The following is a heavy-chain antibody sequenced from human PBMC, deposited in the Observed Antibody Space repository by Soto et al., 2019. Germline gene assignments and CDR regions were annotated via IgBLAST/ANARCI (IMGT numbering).Heavy chain of an antibody. CDR1: GFTFSRYW. D-gene: IGHD4-4*01. V-gene: IGHV3-7*01. J-gene: IGHJ6*04. CDR3: ARKQTTVTSLRNYYYGLDV. CDR2: IKDDGSDE. Sequence: EVQLVESGGGLVQPGGSLRLSCAASGFTFSRYWMSWVRQAPGKGLEWVANIKDDGSDEYYVDSVKGRFTVSRDNAKNSLYLQLSGLRDEDTAVYYCARKQTTVTSLRNYYYGLDVWGKGTPVTVSS.